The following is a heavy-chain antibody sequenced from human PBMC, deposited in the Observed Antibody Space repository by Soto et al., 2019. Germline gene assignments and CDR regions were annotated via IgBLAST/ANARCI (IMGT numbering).Heavy chain of an antibody. CDR2: VSAYNGNT. CDR1: GYPFTSYG. Sequence: VKVSCKASGYPFTSYGIWWVRQAPGQGLEWIGWVSAYNGNTNYAQNLQGRVTMTTDTSTSTAYMELRSLRSDDTAVYYCARKQLWFGMDVWCQGTTVTVYS. D-gene: IGHD5-18*01. V-gene: IGHV1-18*01. CDR3: ARKQLWFGMDV. J-gene: IGHJ6*02.